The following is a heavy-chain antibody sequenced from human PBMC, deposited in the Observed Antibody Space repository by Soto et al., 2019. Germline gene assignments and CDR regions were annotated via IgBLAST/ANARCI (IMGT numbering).Heavy chain of an antibody. J-gene: IGHJ6*03. V-gene: IGHV3-7*01. CDR2: IKQDGSEK. Sequence: GGSLRLSCAASGFTFSSYWMSWVRQAPGKGLEWVANIKQDGSEKYYVDSVKGRFTISRDNAKNSLLLQMNSLRAEETAVYYCARERGRSDTYYDILTGYGDYYYYYMDVWGKGTTVTVSS. D-gene: IGHD3-9*01. CDR3: ARERGRSDTYYDILTGYGDYYYYYMDV. CDR1: GFTFSSYW.